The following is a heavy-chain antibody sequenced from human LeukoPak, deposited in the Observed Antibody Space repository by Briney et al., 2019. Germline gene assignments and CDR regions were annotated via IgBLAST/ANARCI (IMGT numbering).Heavy chain of an antibody. J-gene: IGHJ5*02. D-gene: IGHD6-13*01. CDR1: GASISNYY. Sequence: SEALSLTCTVSGASISNYYWSWIRQPPGKGLEWIGYIYSSGSTNYNPSLKSRVTISLDTSKNQFSLKLSSVTAADTAVYYCALGIAAAGTRADWFDPWGQGTLVTVSS. CDR3: ALGIAAAGTRADWFDP. CDR2: IYSSGST. V-gene: IGHV4-59*12.